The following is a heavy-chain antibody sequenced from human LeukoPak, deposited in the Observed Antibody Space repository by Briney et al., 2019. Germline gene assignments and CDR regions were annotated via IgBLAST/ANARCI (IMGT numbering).Heavy chain of an antibody. V-gene: IGHV4-4*07. J-gene: IGHJ6*03. CDR1: GGSISNYF. CDR2: IYTNENT. D-gene: IGHD2-2*01. Sequence: SETLSLTCTVSGGSISNYFWSWIRQPAGKGLEWIGRIYTNENTNYNPSLKSRVTMSVDTSENQFSLRLSSVAAADTAVYYCAREPAAKVYYYYYYMDVWGKGTTVTVSS. CDR3: AREPAAKVYYYYYYMDV.